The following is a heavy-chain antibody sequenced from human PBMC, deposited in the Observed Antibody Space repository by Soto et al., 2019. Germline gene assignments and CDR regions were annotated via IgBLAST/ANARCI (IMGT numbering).Heavy chain of an antibody. CDR3: AMWCISATCYAVFDP. Sequence: SETLSLTCTVSGGSVSSDRYFWTWIRQPPGKALEWIGHIFDSGSTNYNPSLKSRLTISVDTSKNQFSLNLRSVTAADTAVYYCAMWCISATCYAVFDPWGQGTLVTVSS. V-gene: IGHV4-61*01. CDR2: IFDSGST. J-gene: IGHJ5*02. D-gene: IGHD2-8*02. CDR1: GGSVSSDRYF.